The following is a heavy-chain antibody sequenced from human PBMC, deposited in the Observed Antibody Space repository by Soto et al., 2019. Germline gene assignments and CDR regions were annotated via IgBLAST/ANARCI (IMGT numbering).Heavy chain of an antibody. CDR2: IGGSGTPT. D-gene: IGHD3-10*01. V-gene: IGHV3-23*01. J-gene: IGHJ4*02. CDR3: ARGYYAPDY. Sequence: GGSLRLSCAASGFTFTNYGMSWVRQAPGKGLEWVSGIGGSGTPTYYTDSVRGRFTISRDNSKNTLFLQMNSLRVEDTAVYYCARGYYAPDYWGQGTLVTVSS. CDR1: GFTFTNYG.